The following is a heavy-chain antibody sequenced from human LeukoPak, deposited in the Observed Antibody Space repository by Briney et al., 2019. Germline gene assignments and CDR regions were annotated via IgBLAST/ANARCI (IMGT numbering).Heavy chain of an antibody. V-gene: IGHV3-30*02. J-gene: IGHJ6*03. CDR1: GFTFSSFW. Sequence: GGSLRLSCAASGFTFSSFWMSWVRQAPGKGLEWVAFIRYDGSDKYYADSVKGRFTISRDNSKNTLYLQMNNLRAEDTAIYYCAKDGLGGFGDYMDVWGKGTTVTISS. D-gene: IGHD3-10*01. CDR2: IRYDGSDK. CDR3: AKDGLGGFGDYMDV.